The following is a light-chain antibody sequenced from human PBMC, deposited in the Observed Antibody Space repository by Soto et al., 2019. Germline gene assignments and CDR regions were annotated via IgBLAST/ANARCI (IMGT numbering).Light chain of an antibody. V-gene: IGKV3-15*01. CDR1: QSVSSN. Sequence: EIVMTQSPATLSVSPGERATLSCRASQSVSSNLAWYKHKPAQAPRLLIYGASTRATGIPARFSGSGSGTEFTLTISSLQSEDFAVYYCQEYNNWPPLTFGGGTKVEIK. CDR2: GAS. J-gene: IGKJ4*01. CDR3: QEYNNWPPLT.